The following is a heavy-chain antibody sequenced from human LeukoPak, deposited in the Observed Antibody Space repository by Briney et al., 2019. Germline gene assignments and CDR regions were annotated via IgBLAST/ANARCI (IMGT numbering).Heavy chain of an antibody. CDR3: ASDWLLSN. CDR2: ISGDGSSP. V-gene: IGHV3-74*01. Sequence: PGGSLRLSCVVSGFTFTSHGMNWIRQAPGKGLVWVSRISGDGSSPSYADSVKGRFTISRDNAKNTLYLQMDSLRAEDTAVYYCASDWLLSNWGQGTLVTVTS. J-gene: IGHJ4*02. D-gene: IGHD3-9*01. CDR1: GFTFTSHG.